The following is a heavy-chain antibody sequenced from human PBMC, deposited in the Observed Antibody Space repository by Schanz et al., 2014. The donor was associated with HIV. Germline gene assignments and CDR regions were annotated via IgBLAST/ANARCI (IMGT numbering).Heavy chain of an antibody. CDR3: VKDFTDSKGGFDY. D-gene: IGHD1-26*01. Sequence: EVQVVESGGGLAQPGRSLRLSCAASGFNFNDFAMHWVRQSPGKGLEWVSGITWNNKAVAYADSVKGRFTISRDTAKNSLYLQMTNLRLEDTAFYYCVKDFTDSKGGFDYWGQGAPVIVSS. J-gene: IGHJ4*02. V-gene: IGHV3-9*01. CDR2: ITWNNKAV. CDR1: GFNFNDFA.